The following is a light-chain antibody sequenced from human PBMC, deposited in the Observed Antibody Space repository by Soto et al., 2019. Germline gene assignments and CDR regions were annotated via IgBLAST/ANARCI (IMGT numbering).Light chain of an antibody. V-gene: IGKV1-5*03. CDR3: LQYNSYPWT. CDR1: QSISSW. Sequence: DIQMTQSPSTLSASVGDRVTITCRASQSISSWLAWYQQKPGKTPKVLIYKASSLESGVPSRFSGSGSGTAFTLTISSLQPDDFATYYCLQYNSYPWTFGQGTKVEIK. CDR2: KAS. J-gene: IGKJ1*01.